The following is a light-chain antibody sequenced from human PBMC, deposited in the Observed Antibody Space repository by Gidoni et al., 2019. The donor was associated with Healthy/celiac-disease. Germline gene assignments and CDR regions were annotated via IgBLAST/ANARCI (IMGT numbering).Light chain of an antibody. CDR2: WAS. CDR1: QSVLYSSNNKNY. CDR3: QQYYSTLF. J-gene: IGKJ4*01. Sequence: DIVMPQSPDSLAVSLGERATINCKSSQSVLYSSNNKNYLAWYQQKPGQPPKLLIYWASTRESGVPDRFSGSGSGTDFTLTISSLQAEDVAVYYCQQYYSTLFFGGGTKVEIK. V-gene: IGKV4-1*01.